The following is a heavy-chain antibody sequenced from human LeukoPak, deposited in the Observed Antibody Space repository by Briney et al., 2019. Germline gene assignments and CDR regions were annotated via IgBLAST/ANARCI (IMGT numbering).Heavy chain of an antibody. D-gene: IGHD3-16*01. Sequence: ASVKVSCKASGYTFTSYAMHWVRQAPGQRLEWMGWINAGNGNTKYSQKFQGRVTITRDTSASTAYMELSSLRSEDTAVYYCARVSNVWGPYYGMDVWGQGTTVTVSS. CDR1: GYTFTSYA. V-gene: IGHV1-3*01. CDR3: ARVSNVWGPYYGMDV. CDR2: INAGNGNT. J-gene: IGHJ6*02.